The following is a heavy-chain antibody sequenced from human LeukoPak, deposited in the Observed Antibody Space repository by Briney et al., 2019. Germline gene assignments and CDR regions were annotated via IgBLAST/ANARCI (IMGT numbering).Heavy chain of an antibody. CDR2: TIPIFGTA. D-gene: IGHD5-18*01. CDR3: ASSGYSYGYYYYYLDV. V-gene: IGHV1-69*01. CDR1: GATFSSFA. Sequence: ASVKVSCKASGATFSSFAISWVRQAPGQGLEWMGGTIPIFGTANYAQKFQGRVTITADESTSTAYMVLRSLRSEDTAVYYCASSGYSYGYYYYYLDVWGKGTTVTISS. J-gene: IGHJ6*03.